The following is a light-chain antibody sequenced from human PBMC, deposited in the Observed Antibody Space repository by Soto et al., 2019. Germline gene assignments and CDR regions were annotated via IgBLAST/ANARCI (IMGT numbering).Light chain of an antibody. Sequence: FVMTQAPDSLAVSLGERATINCKSSQSVLYNSNNKNHLGWFQQKPGHPPKLLIYGASFRPSGVPDRFSGSGSGTDFTLTISSLQAEDVAVYYCQQYYSIPFTFGQGTQL. V-gene: IGKV4-1*01. CDR3: QQYYSIPFT. CDR1: QSVLYNSNNKNH. J-gene: IGKJ2*01. CDR2: GAS.